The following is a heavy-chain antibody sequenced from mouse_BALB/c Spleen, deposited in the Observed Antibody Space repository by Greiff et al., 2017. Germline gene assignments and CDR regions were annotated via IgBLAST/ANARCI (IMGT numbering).Heavy chain of an antibody. D-gene: IGHD3-3*01. V-gene: IGHV2-6-7*01. CDR2: IWGDGST. CDR1: GFSLTGYG. CDR3: ARGSYSYPHDAMDY. J-gene: IGHJ4*01. Sequence: VQLQQSGPGLVAPSQSLSITCTVSGFSLTGYGVNWVRQPPGKGLEWLGMIWGDGSTDYNSALKSRLSISKDNPKGQVFLKMNSLQTDDTARYYCARGSYSYPHDAMDYWGQGTSVTVAS.